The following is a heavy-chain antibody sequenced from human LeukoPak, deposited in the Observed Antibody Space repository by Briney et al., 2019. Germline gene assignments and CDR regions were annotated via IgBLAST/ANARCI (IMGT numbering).Heavy chain of an antibody. V-gene: IGHV1-18*01. CDR2: ISAYNGNT. J-gene: IGHJ4*02. CDR3: ARDRYGYGGPYYFDY. CDR1: GYTFTSYG. D-gene: IGHD4-23*01. Sequence: GASVKVSCKASGYTFTSYGISWVRQAPGQGLEWMGWISAYNGNTNYAQKLQGRVTMTTDTSTSTAYMELRSLRSDDTAVYYCARDRYGYGGPYYFDYWGQGTLVTVSS.